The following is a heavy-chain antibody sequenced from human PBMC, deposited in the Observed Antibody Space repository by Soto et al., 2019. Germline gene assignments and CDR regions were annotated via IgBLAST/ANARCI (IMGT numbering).Heavy chain of an antibody. CDR1: GFTFSSYG. J-gene: IGHJ6*02. V-gene: IGHV3-30*18. Sequence: SLRLSCAASGFTFSSYGMHWVRQAPGKGLEWVAVISYDGSNKYYADSVKGRFTISRDNSKNTLYLQMNSLRAEDTAVYYCAKDYDFWSGFSYGMDVWGQGTTVTVSS. CDR2: ISYDGSNK. CDR3: AKDYDFWSGFSYGMDV. D-gene: IGHD3-3*01.